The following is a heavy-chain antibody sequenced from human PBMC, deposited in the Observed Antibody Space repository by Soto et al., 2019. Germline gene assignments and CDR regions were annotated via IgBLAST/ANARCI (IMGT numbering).Heavy chain of an antibody. CDR2: ISYDGSNK. Sequence: PGGSLRLSCAASGFTFSNLGMHWVRQAPGKGLEWVAVISYDGSNKYYADSVKGRSTISRDNSKNTLYLQMNSLRAEDTAVYYCAKDETPAAMNSYYYMDVWGKGTTVTVSS. V-gene: IGHV3-30*18. D-gene: IGHD2-2*01. J-gene: IGHJ6*03. CDR3: AKDETPAAMNSYYYMDV. CDR1: GFTFSNLG.